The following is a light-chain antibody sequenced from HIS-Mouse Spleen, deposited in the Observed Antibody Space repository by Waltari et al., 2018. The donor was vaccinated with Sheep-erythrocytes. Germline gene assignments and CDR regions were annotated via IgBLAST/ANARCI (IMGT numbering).Light chain of an antibody. Sequence: QSALTQPRPVSGSPGQSVTIPCTGTRSDVGGYNYVPWYQQHPGKAPKLMIYDVSKRPSGVPDRFSGSKSGNTASLTISGLQAEDEADYYCCSYAGSYNHVFATGTKVTVL. CDR1: RSDVGGYNY. CDR2: DVS. CDR3: CSYAGSYNHV. J-gene: IGLJ1*01. V-gene: IGLV2-11*01.